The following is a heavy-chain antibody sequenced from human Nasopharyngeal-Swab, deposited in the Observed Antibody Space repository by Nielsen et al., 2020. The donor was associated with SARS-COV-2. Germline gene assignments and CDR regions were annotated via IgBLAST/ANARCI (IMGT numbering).Heavy chain of an antibody. Sequence: SQTLSLTCAVYGGSFSGYYWSWIRQPPGKGLEWIGEINHSGSTNYNPSLKSRVTISVDTSKNQFSLKLSSVTAADTAVYYCARGRAGLEDIVVVPAAPRWFDPWGQGTLVTVSS. CDR3: ARGRAGLEDIVVVPAAPRWFDP. CDR2: INHSGST. D-gene: IGHD2-2*01. J-gene: IGHJ5*02. CDR1: GGSFSGYY. V-gene: IGHV4-34*01.